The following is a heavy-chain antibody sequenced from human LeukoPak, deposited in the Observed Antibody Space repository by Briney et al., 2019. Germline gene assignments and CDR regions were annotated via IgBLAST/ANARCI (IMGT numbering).Heavy chain of an antibody. Sequence: PSETLSLTCTVSGGSISSYYWSWIRQPPGKGLEWIGYIYYSGSTNYNPSLKSRVTISVDTSKNQFSLKLSSVTAADTAVYYCARHKMALAVARLYYFDYWGQGTLVTVSS. CDR2: IYYSGST. CDR1: GGSISSYY. D-gene: IGHD6-19*01. J-gene: IGHJ4*02. V-gene: IGHV4-59*08. CDR3: ARHKMALAVARLYYFDY.